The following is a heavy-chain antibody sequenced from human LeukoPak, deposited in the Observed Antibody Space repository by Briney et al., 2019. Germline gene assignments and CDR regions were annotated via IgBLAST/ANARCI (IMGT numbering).Heavy chain of an antibody. V-gene: IGHV3-23*01. CDR2: ISGSGGST. Sequence: PGGSLRLSCAASGFTFSSYAMSWVRQAPGKGLEWVSAISGSGGSTYYADSVKGRFTISRDNSKNTLYLQMNSLRAEDTAVYYCAKDVTYYYDSSGYPYHWGQGTLVTVSS. CDR3: AKDVTYYYDSSGYPYH. D-gene: IGHD3-22*01. CDR1: GFTFSSYA. J-gene: IGHJ4*02.